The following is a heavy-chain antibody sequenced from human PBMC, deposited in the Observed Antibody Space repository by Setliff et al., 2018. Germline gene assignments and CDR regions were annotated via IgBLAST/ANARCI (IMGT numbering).Heavy chain of an antibody. D-gene: IGHD6-19*01. V-gene: IGHV3-33*01. CDR2: IWADENNK. J-gene: IGHJ4*02. CDR1: GFTFNTHA. CDR3: ARDPPNSGWSFDY. Sequence: PGGSLRLSCAASGFTFNTHAMHWVRQAPGKGLEWVAMIWADENNKFYVDSVKGRFTVSRDNSKNTVYLQMNSLRAEDTALYYCARDPPNSGWSFDYWGQGTLVTVSS.